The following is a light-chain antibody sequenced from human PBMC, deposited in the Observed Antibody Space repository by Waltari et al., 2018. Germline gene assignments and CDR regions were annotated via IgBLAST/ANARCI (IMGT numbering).Light chain of an antibody. CDR3: QSYDSSNQV. CDR2: EDN. CDR1: SGSIASNH. Sequence: NFMLTQPHSVSESPGKTVTISCTRSSGSIASNHVQWYQQRPGSAPTTLIYEDNQRPSGVPDRFSCSIDSSSNSASLTISGLKTEDEADYYCQSYDSSNQVFGGGTKLTVL. J-gene: IGLJ3*02. V-gene: IGLV6-57*03.